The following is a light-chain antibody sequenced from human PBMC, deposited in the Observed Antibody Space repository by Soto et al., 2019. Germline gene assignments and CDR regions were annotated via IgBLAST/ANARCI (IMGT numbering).Light chain of an antibody. CDR3: QQHNQWLIP. J-gene: IGKJ5*01. V-gene: IGKV3D-20*02. CDR2: YIS. CDR1: QSVSSSY. Sequence: GNQWLSVGEGATVSFSASQSVSSSYLAWYQQKPGQAPRLLIYYISTRATGIPARYSGSGSGPDCTLALHSLQSEDSAPYYCQQHNQWLIPFLQGTRLEIK.